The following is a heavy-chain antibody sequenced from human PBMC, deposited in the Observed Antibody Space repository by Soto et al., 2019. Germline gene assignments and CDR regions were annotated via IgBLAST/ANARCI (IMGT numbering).Heavy chain of an antibody. D-gene: IGHD4-4*01. J-gene: IGHJ6*02. CDR2: ISGSGGST. CDR1: GFTFSSYA. CDR3: AKVGLQYRYYYYGMDV. Sequence: GGSLRLSCAASGFTFSSYAMSWVRQAPGKGLEWVSAISGSGGSTYYADSVKGRFTISRDNSKNTLYLQMNSLRAEDTAVYYCAKVGLQYRYYYYGMDVWGQGTTVTVSS. V-gene: IGHV3-23*01.